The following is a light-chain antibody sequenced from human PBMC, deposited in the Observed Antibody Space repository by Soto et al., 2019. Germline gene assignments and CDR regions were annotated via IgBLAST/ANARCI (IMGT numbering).Light chain of an antibody. Sequence: QSALTQPASVSGSPGQSITISCTGTSSDVGGYNYVSWYQQNPGKAPKLMIYEVSNRPSGVSERFSGSKSGYTASRTISGLQADDEADYYCSSYTRSSTVIFGGRTKLTVL. V-gene: IGLV2-14*01. CDR1: SSDVGGYNY. J-gene: IGLJ2*01. CDR3: SSYTRSSTVI. CDR2: EVS.